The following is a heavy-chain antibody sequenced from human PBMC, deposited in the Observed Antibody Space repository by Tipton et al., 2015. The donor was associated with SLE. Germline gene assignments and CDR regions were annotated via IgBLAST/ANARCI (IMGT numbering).Heavy chain of an antibody. V-gene: IGHV4-59*08. CDR3: ARLAGGETSAFDI. CDR1: GGSISSYY. Sequence: LRLSCTVSGGSISSYYWSWIRQPPGKGLEWIGYIYYSGSTNYNPSLKSRVTISVDTSKNQFSLKLSSVTAADTAVYYCARLAGGETSAFDIWGQGTMVTVSS. J-gene: IGHJ3*02. CDR2: IYYSGST. D-gene: IGHD1/OR15-1a*01.